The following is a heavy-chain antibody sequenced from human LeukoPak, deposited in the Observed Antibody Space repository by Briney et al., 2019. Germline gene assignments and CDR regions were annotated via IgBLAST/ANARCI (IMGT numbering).Heavy chain of an antibody. CDR3: AREWWQQLAYFDY. D-gene: IGHD6-13*01. J-gene: IGHJ4*02. Sequence: SETLSLTCTVSGGSISSGSYYWSWIRQPAGKGLEWIGRIYTSGSINYNPSLKSRVTISVDTSKNQFSLKLSSVTAADTAVYYCAREWWQQLAYFDYWGQGTLVTVSS. V-gene: IGHV4-61*02. CDR2: IYTSGSI. CDR1: GGSISSGSYY.